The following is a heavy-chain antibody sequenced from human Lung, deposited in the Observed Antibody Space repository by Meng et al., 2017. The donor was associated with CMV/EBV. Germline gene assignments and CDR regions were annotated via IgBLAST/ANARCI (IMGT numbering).Heavy chain of an antibody. CDR3: VKGGWGDY. CDR2: IRHDVRGN. CDR1: GFTFSNYG. J-gene: IGHJ4*02. D-gene: IGHD6-19*01. V-gene: IGHV3-30*02. Sequence: GESXKISCVASGFTFSNYGMNWVRQVPGKGLEWVSFIRHDVRGNYYADSVKGRFTISRDNSKNTLYLQMNSLRVEDTAVFYCVKGGWGDYWGQGTVVTVSS.